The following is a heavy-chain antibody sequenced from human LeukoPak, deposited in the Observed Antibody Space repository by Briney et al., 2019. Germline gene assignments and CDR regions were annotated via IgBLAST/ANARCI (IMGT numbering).Heavy chain of an antibody. Sequence: SETLSLTCAVYGGSFSGYYWSWIRQPPGKGLEWIGEINHSGSTNYNPSLKSRVTMSVDTSKNQFSLKLSSVTAADTAVYYCARDSYYDSSGYYHDNAFDIWGQGTMVTVSS. D-gene: IGHD3-22*01. CDR1: GGSFSGYY. CDR2: INHSGST. J-gene: IGHJ3*02. CDR3: ARDSYYDSSGYYHDNAFDI. V-gene: IGHV4-34*01.